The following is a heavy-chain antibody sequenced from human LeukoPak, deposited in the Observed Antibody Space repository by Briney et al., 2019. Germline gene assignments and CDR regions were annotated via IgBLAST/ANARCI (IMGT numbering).Heavy chain of an antibody. CDR1: GGSISSYS. V-gene: IGHV4-59*01. J-gene: IGHJ4*02. D-gene: IGHD6-13*01. Sequence: SETLSLTCTVSGGSISSYSWSWIRQPPGKGLQWIGYIDYTGSTRYNPSLKSRVTISVDTSKNQFSLRLSSVTAADTAIFYCARGKAAAGSLRFDYWGQGTLVTVSS. CDR2: IDYTGST. CDR3: ARGKAAAGSLRFDY.